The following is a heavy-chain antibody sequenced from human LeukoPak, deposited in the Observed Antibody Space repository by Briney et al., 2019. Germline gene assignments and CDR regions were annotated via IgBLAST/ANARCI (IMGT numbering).Heavy chain of an antibody. Sequence: GGSLRLSCVASGFTFSSYWMHWVRQDPRKGLEWVSAISGSGGSTYYADSVKGRFTISRDNSKNTLYLQMNSLRAEDTAVYYCAKDRWDIVVVPAARWDDYWGQGTLVTVSS. CDR2: ISGSGGST. CDR3: AKDRWDIVVVPAARWDDY. CDR1: GFTFSSYW. J-gene: IGHJ4*02. D-gene: IGHD2-2*01. V-gene: IGHV3-23*01.